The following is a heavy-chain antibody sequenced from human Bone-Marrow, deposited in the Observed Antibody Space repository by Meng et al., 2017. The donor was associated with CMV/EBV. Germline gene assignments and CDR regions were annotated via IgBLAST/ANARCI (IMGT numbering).Heavy chain of an antibody. Sequence: GSLRLSCTVSGYSISSGYYWGWVRQPPGKGLEWIGSIYHGGSTYYKPSLKSRVTISIDTSRDQFSLKLNSVTAADTAVYYCATEIRGYCASTSCSNSYFDDWGQGTLVTVSS. D-gene: IGHD2-2*01. CDR2: IYHGGST. CDR1: GYSISSGYY. J-gene: IGHJ4*02. V-gene: IGHV4-38-2*02. CDR3: ATEIRGYCASTSCSNSYFDD.